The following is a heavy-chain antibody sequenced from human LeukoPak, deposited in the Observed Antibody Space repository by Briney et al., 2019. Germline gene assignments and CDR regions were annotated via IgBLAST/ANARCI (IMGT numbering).Heavy chain of an antibody. Sequence: GGSLRLSCAASGFTFDDYAMHWVRQAPGKGLEWVSGIGWNSGGIVYADSVKGRFTISRDNANNSLYLQMNSLAADDTAVYYCARTPFAAAYLADWGQGTLVTVSS. V-gene: IGHV3-9*01. D-gene: IGHD6-13*01. CDR3: ARTPFAAAYLAD. J-gene: IGHJ4*02. CDR1: GFTFDDYA. CDR2: IGWNSGGI.